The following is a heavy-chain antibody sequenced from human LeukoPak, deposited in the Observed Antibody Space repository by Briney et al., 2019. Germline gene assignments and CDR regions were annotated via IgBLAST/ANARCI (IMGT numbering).Heavy chain of an antibody. D-gene: IGHD3-16*01. CDR3: ARAPLSRRRKTTFMITFGGVDY. CDR2: IYYSGST. Sequence: SQTLSLTCTVSGGSISSGDYYWSWIRQPPGKGLEWIGYIYYSGSTYYNPSLKSRVTISVDTSKNQFSLKLSSVTAADTAVYYCARAPLSRRRKTTFMITFGGVDYWGQGTLVTVSS. J-gene: IGHJ4*02. V-gene: IGHV4-30-4*01. CDR1: GGSISSGDYY.